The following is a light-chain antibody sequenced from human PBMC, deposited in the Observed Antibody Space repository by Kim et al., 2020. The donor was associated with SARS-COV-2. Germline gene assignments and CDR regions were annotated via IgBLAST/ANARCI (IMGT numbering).Light chain of an antibody. Sequence: QSALTQPASVSGSPGQSITISCTGTSSDVGSYNLVSWYQQFPGKAPKLMIYEVTTRPSGVSDRFSGSKSGNTASLTISGLQAEDEADYYCCSYARTTSYVFGTGTKVTVL. J-gene: IGLJ1*01. CDR3: CSYARTTSYV. CDR1: SSDVGSYNL. V-gene: IGLV2-23*02. CDR2: EVT.